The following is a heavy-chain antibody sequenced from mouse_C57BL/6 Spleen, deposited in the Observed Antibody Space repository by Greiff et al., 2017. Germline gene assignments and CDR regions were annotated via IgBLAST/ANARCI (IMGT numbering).Heavy chain of an antibody. CDR2: IYPGDGDT. V-gene: IGHV1-80*01. J-gene: IGHJ4*01. Sequence: VQLQQSGAELVKPGASVKISCKASGYAFSSYWMNWVKQRPGKGLEWIGQIYPGDGDTNYNGKFKGKATLTSDKSASTAYMQLSSRTSEDSAVYFCARGNAMDYWGQGTSVTVSS. CDR3: ARGNAMDY. CDR1: GYAFSSYW.